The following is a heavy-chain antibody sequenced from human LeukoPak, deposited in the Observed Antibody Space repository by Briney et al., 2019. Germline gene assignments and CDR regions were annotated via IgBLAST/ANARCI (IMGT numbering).Heavy chain of an antibody. V-gene: IGHV3-21*01. D-gene: IGHD3-10*01. Sequence: PGGSLRLSCAASGFTFSSYSMNWVRQAPGKGLEWVSSISSSSSYIYYADSVKGRFTISRDNAKNSLYLQMNSLRAEDTAVYYCARAPTMVRGVFLKPNNWFDPWGQGTLVTVSS. CDR2: ISSSSSYI. CDR3: ARAPTMVRGVFLKPNNWFDP. J-gene: IGHJ5*02. CDR1: GFTFSSYS.